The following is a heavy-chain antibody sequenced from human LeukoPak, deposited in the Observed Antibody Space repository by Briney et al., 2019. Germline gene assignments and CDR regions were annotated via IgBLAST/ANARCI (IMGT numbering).Heavy chain of an antibody. V-gene: IGHV1-18*04. D-gene: IGHD5-18*01. CDR1: GYTLTWIG. J-gene: IGHJ4*02. Sequence: ASVKVSCKSSGYTLTWIGISWVRQAPGQGLEWMGWIYGHNGKTKYAQKLTGRVTMTTDTSTSTADMELRSLRSDDTAVYYCARDSQVDTAMVTGKEFDYWGQGTLVTVSS. CDR3: ARDSQVDTAMVTGKEFDY. CDR2: IYGHNGKT.